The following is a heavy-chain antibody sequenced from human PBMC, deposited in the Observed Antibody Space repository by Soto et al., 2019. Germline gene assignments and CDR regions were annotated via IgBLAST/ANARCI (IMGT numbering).Heavy chain of an antibody. Sequence: EVQLLESGGGLVQPGGSLRLSCAASGFTFSSYAMSWVRQAPGKGLEWVSAISGSGGSTYYAASVKGRFTISRDNSKYALCLQMNSLRAEDTAVYYCAIYSKSDYDILTGPFDYWGQGTLVTVSS. J-gene: IGHJ4*02. V-gene: IGHV3-23*01. CDR1: GFTFSSYA. CDR3: AIYSKSDYDILTGPFDY. D-gene: IGHD3-9*01. CDR2: ISGSGGST.